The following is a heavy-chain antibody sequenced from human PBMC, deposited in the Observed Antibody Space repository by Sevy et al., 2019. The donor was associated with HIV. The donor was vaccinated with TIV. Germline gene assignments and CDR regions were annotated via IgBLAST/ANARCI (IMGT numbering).Heavy chain of an antibody. V-gene: IGHV3-30*02. CDR3: VREGGVTGTGGDC. CDR1: GFTFSNFG. Sequence: GGSLRLSCAASGFTFSNFGMHWVRQAPGKGLEWVSFIQYDGSHKYYTDSVKGRLTISRDNSKNTLYRQMNSLRAEDTAVYYCVREGGVTGTGGDCWGQGTLVTVSS. J-gene: IGHJ4*02. D-gene: IGHD1-1*01. CDR2: IQYDGSHK.